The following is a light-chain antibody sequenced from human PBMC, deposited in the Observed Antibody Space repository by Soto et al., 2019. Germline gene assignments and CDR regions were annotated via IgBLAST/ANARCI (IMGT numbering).Light chain of an antibody. CDR2: AAS. Sequence: DIQLTQSPSFLSASVGDRVTITCRASQGISSYLAWYQQKPGKAPKLLIYAASTLQSRVPSRFSGSGSGTEFTLTISSLQPEDFATYYCQQLNSYPRTFGQGTKVDIK. V-gene: IGKV1-9*01. CDR3: QQLNSYPRT. J-gene: IGKJ1*01. CDR1: QGISSY.